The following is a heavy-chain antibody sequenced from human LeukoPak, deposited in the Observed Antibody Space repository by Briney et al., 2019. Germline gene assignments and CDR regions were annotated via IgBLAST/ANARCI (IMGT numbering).Heavy chain of an antibody. V-gene: IGHV3-23*01. CDR3: ATEMIAAAGNFDY. J-gene: IGHJ4*02. D-gene: IGHD6-13*01. CDR2: ISGTGGST. Sequence: WVRQAPGKGLEWVSLISGTGGSTYYADSVKGRFTISRDNSKNTLYLQMNSLRAEDTAVYYCATEMIAAAGNFDYWGQGTLVTVSS.